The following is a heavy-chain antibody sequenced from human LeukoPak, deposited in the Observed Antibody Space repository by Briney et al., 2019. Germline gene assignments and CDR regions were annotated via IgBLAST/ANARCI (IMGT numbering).Heavy chain of an antibody. CDR2: MNPNSGNT. D-gene: IGHD5-18*01. CDR3: ARYSYGYRDNAFDI. CDR1: GYTFTSYD. V-gene: IGHV1-8*01. J-gene: IGHJ3*02. Sequence: ASVKVSCKASGYTFTSYDINWVRQATGQGLEWMGWMNPNSGNTGYAQKFQGRVTMTRNTSISTAYMELSRLRSDDTAVYYCARYSYGYRDNAFDIWGQGTMVTVSS.